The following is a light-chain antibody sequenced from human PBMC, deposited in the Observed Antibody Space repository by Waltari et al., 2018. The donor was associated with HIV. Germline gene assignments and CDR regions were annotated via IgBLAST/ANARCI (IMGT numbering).Light chain of an antibody. Sequence: QSVLTQPPSVSGTPGQRVTISCSGGRYNIGENFVYWFQQLPGTAPRLLVFGNNQRPSGVPDRFSGSKGGTSASLVISGLRSEDEGTYYCATWDDDLSGVVFGGGSKLTVL. CDR3: ATWDDDLSGVV. CDR1: RYNIGENF. J-gene: IGLJ2*01. V-gene: IGLV1-47*01. CDR2: GNN.